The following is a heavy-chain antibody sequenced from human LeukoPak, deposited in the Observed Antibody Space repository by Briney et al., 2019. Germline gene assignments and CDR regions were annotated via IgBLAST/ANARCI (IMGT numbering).Heavy chain of an antibody. Sequence: SETLSLTCTVSGGSISSYYWSWIRQPAGKGLEWIGRIYTSGSTNYNPSLKSRVTISVDTSKNHFSLKLSSVTAADTAVYYCARGAIIAVAGTYFDYWGQGTLVTVSS. CDR2: IYTSGST. CDR1: GGSISSYY. D-gene: IGHD6-19*01. CDR3: ARGAIIAVAGTYFDY. J-gene: IGHJ4*02. V-gene: IGHV4-4*07.